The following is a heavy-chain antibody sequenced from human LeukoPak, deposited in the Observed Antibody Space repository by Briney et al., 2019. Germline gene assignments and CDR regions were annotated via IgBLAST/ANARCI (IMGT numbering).Heavy chain of an antibody. V-gene: IGHV3-49*04. J-gene: IGHJ4*02. CDR2: IRSRAYGGDA. D-gene: IGHD6-25*01. CDR3: AASSGFDY. CDR1: GFTFGDYA. Sequence: GGSLRLSCTASGFTFGDYAMSWVRQAPGKGLEWVGYIRSRAYGGDAEYAASVKGRFTITRDDSKSIAYLQMSSLNIEDTAVYYCAASSGFDYWGQGTLVTVSS.